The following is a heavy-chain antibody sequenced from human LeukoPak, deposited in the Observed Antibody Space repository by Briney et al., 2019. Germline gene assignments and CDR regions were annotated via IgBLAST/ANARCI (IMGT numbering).Heavy chain of an antibody. D-gene: IGHD3-22*01. V-gene: IGHV3-15*01. J-gene: IGHJ4*02. CDR3: ARDLHPADSSGSGY. CDR1: GFTFSNAW. Sequence: PGGSLRLSCAASGFTFSNAWMSWVRQAPGKGLEWVGRIKSKTDGGTTDYAAPVKGRFTISRDDSKNTLYLQMNSLKTEDTAVYYCARDLHPADSSGSGYWGQGTLVTVSS. CDR2: IKSKTDGGTT.